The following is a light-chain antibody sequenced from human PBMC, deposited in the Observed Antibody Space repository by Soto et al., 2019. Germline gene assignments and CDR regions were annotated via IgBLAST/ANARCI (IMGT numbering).Light chain of an antibody. J-gene: IGLJ1*01. CDR2: DVS. Sequence: QSALTQPRSVSGSPGQSVTISCTGTSSDVGGYNYVSWYQQHPGKAPKLMIYDVSKRPSGVPDRFSGSKSGNTASLTISGLQAEDEDDYYCCSYAGSYTFFGTGTKVTVL. V-gene: IGLV2-11*01. CDR3: CSYAGSYTF. CDR1: SSDVGGYNY.